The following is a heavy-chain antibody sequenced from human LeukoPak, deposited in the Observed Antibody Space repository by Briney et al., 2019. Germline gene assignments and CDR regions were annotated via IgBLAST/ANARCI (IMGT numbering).Heavy chain of an antibody. CDR1: GGSISTDKW. D-gene: IGHD2-15*01. J-gene: IGHJ5*02. CDR2: IYHSGST. V-gene: IGHV4-4*02. CDR3: ARVGYCSGGRCYPTGGWFDP. Sequence: SETLSLTCVVSGGSISTDKWWSWVRQSPGKGLECIGEIYHSGSTNYNPSLKSRVTISVDKSKNQFSLRLTSVTAADTAVYYCARVGYCSGGRCYPTGGWFDPWGQGTLVIVSS.